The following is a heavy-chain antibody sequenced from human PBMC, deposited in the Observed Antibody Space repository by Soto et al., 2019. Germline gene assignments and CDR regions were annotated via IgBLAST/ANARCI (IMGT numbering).Heavy chain of an antibody. D-gene: IGHD5-12*01. CDR3: ARLVYSGYDYHFNY. Sequence: GASVKVSCKASGYTFTSYGISWVRQAPGQGLEWMGWISAYNGNTNYAQKLQGRVTMTTDTSTSTAYMELRSLRSDDTAVYYCARLVYSGYDYHFNYWGQGTLVTVSS. V-gene: IGHV1-18*01. J-gene: IGHJ4*02. CDR1: GYTFTSYG. CDR2: ISAYNGNT.